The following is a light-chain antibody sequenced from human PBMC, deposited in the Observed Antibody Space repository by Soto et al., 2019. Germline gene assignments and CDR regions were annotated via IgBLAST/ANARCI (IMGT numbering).Light chain of an antibody. J-gene: IGKJ1*01. CDR2: GAS. CDR3: QQYSNWPRT. V-gene: IGKV3-20*01. Sequence: EIVMTQSPGTLSLSPGEGATLSCRASQSVSSTYLIWYQQKPGQAPRLLIYGASSRATGVPDRFSGGGSGTEFTLTISSLQSEDFAIYYCQQYSNWPRTFGQGTKVDI. CDR1: QSVSSTY.